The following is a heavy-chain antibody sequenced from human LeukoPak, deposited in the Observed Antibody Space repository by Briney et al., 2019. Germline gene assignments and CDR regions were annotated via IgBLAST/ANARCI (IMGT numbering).Heavy chain of an antibody. CDR1: GGTFSSYA. D-gene: IGHD1-26*01. CDR3: ARELRVGYSGSYLDY. CDR2: IIPIFGTA. Sequence: ASVKVSCKASGGTFSSYAISWVRQAPGQGLEWTGGIIPIFGTANYAQKFQGRVTITADESTSTAYMELSSLRSEDTAVYYCARELRVGYSGSYLDYWGQGTLVTVSS. J-gene: IGHJ4*02. V-gene: IGHV1-69*13.